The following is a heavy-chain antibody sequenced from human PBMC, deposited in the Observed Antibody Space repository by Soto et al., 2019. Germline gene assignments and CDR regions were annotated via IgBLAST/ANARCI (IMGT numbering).Heavy chain of an antibody. D-gene: IGHD6-19*01. CDR1: GFTFDDYA. CDR3: AKGFLIYSCGWSENDY. V-gene: IGHV3-9*01. J-gene: IGHJ4*02. CDR2: ISWNSGSI. Sequence: EVQLVESGGGLVQPGRSLRLSCAASGFTFDDYAMHWVRQAPGKGLEWVSGISWNSGSIGYADSVKGRFTISRDNAKNSLYLQMNSLRAEDTALYYCAKGFLIYSCGWSENDYWGQGTLVTVSS.